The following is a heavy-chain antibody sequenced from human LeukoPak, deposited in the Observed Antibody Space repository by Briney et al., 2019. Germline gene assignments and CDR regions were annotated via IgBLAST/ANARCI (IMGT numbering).Heavy chain of an antibody. CDR1: GFAVNSSY. V-gene: IGHV3-7*03. J-gene: IGHJ6*02. CDR3: ARGGGLDV. Sequence: PGGSLRLSCAASGFAVNSSYMRWVRQTPGKGLEWVASIKEDGSERQYVDSVKGRFSISRDNTKGSLFLQLNSLRAEDTAVYFCARGGGLDVWGQGATVTVSS. D-gene: IGHD3-16*01. CDR2: IKEDGSER.